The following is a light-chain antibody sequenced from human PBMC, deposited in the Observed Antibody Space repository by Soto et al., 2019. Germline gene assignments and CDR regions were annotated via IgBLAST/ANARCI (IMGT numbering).Light chain of an antibody. V-gene: IGKV3-20*01. Sequence: EIVLTQSPGTLSLSPGERATLSCRASQSVSSSHLAWYQQKPGQAPRLLIYGASSRATGIPDRFSGSGSGTDFPLTISRLEPEDFAVYYCQQYGSSHGYTFGQGTKLEIK. CDR2: GAS. CDR3: QQYGSSHGYT. J-gene: IGKJ2*01. CDR1: QSVSSSH.